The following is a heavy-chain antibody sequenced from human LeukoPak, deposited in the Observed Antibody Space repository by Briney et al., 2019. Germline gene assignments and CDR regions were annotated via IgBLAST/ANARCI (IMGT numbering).Heavy chain of an antibody. V-gene: IGHV4-39*01. Sequence: SETLSLTCTVSGGSISSSSYYWGWIRQPPGKGLEWIGSIYYSGSTYYNPSLKSRVTISVDTSKNQFSLKLSSVTAADTAVYYCARLDPRHEGIHWGQGTLVTVSS. J-gene: IGHJ4*02. CDR1: GGSISSSSYY. CDR2: IYYSGST. CDR3: ARLDPRHEGIH. D-gene: IGHD3-10*01.